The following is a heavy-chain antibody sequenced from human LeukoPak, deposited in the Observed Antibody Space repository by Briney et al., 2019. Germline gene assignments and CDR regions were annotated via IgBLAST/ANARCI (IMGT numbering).Heavy chain of an antibody. V-gene: IGHV3-30*18. CDR1: GFTFSSYG. CDR2: ISYDGSNK. Sequence: GGSLRLSCAASGFTFSSYGMHWVRQAPGKGLEWVAVISYDGSNKYYADSVKGRFTISRDNSKNTLYLQMNSLRAEDTAVYYCAKELKYYGDPADYWGQGTLVTVSS. CDR3: AKELKYYGDPADY. J-gene: IGHJ4*02. D-gene: IGHD4-17*01.